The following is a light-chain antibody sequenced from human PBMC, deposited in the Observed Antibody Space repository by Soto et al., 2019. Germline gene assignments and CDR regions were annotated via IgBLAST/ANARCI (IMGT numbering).Light chain of an antibody. V-gene: IGLV2-14*01. CDR2: EVT. CDR1: SSDVGGYNY. CDR3: SSYSGSTTLVI. J-gene: IGLJ2*01. Sequence: QSALTQPASVSGSPGQSITISRTGTSSDVGGYNYVSWYQQHPGQAPKLMIYEVTNRPSGVSSRFSGSKSGNTASLTISGLQAEDEADYYCSSYSGSTTLVIFGGGTKLTVL.